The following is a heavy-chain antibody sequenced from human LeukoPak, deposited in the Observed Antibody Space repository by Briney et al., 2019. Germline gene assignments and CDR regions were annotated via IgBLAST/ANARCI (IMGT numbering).Heavy chain of an antibody. CDR3: AKDIGELLLFFDY. D-gene: IGHD1-26*01. CDR1: GFTFSSYG. V-gene: IGHV3-30*18. CDR2: ISYDGSNK. Sequence: GGSLRLSCAASGFTFSSYGMHWVRQAPGKGLEWVAVISYDGSNKYYAGSVKGRFTISRDNSKNTLYLQMNSLRAEDTAVYYCAKDIGELLLFFDYWGQGTLVTVSS. J-gene: IGHJ4*02.